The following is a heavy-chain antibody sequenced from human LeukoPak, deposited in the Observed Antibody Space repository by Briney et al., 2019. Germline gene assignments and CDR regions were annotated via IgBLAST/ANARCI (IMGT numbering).Heavy chain of an antibody. D-gene: IGHD3-22*01. Sequence: GGSLRLSCAASGLTFSNYAMSWVRQAPGKGLEWVSAISGGGGTTYYADSVKGRFTISRDNSKNTLYLQMNSLRVDDTAVYFCARRLLGQSPAFDYWGQGTLVTVSS. J-gene: IGHJ4*02. V-gene: IGHV3-23*01. CDR2: ISGGGGTT. CDR1: GLTFSNYA. CDR3: ARRLLGQSPAFDY.